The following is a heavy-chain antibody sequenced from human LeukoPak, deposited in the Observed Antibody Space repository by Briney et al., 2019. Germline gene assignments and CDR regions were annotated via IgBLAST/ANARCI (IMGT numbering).Heavy chain of an antibody. J-gene: IGHJ4*02. CDR2: ISWNSGSI. D-gene: IGHD3-22*01. CDR3: AKDWSYDSSGADY. Sequence: GGSLRLSCAASGFTFDDYAMHWVRQAPGKGLEWVSGISWNSGSISYADSVKGRFTISRDNAKNSLYLQMNSLRAEDTAFYYCAKDWSYDSSGADYWGQGTLVTVSS. V-gene: IGHV3-9*01. CDR1: GFTFDDYA.